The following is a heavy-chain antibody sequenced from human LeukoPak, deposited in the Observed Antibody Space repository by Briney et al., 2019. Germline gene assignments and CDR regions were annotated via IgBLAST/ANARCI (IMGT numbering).Heavy chain of an antibody. CDR3: AKDGDCSSTSCYYYYYYYMDV. V-gene: IGHV3-30*18. D-gene: IGHD2-2*01. Sequence: PGRSLRLSCAASGFTFSSYGMHWVRQAPGKGLEWVAVISYDGSNKYYADSVKGRFTISRDNSKNTLYLQMNSLRAEDTAVYYCAKDGDCSSTSCYYYYYYYMDVWGKGTTVTVSS. CDR2: ISYDGSNK. J-gene: IGHJ6*03. CDR1: GFTFSSYG.